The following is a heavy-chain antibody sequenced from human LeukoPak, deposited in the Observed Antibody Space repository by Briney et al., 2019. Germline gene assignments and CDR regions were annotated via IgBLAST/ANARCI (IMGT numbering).Heavy chain of an antibody. V-gene: IGHV3-48*01. Sequence: PGGSLRLSCAASGVTFSSYAMHWVRQAPGKGLEWVSYISSSSSTIYYADSVKGRFTISRDNSKNTLYLQMNSLRAEDTAVYYCARDRRNCYGSGSYGIDPWGQGTLLTVSS. CDR1: GVTFSSYA. J-gene: IGHJ5*02. CDR3: ARDRRNCYGSGSYGIDP. D-gene: IGHD3-10*01. CDR2: ISSSSSTI.